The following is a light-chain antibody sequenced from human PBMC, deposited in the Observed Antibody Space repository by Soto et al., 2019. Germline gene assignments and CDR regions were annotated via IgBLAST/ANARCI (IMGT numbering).Light chain of an antibody. J-gene: IGKJ4*01. V-gene: IGKV1-5*03. CDR1: QSIGYW. CDR3: QQYVSYPLT. CDR2: KAS. Sequence: DIQMTQSPSTLSAFIGDRVTITCRASQSIGYWLAWYQQKPGQAPNLLISKASSLETGVPSRFSGSGSWTEFTLNISGLQPDAVATYSYQQYVSYPLTLGGETKVEIK.